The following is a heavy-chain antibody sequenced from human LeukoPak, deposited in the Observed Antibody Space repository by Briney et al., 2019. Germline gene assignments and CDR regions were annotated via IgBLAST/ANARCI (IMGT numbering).Heavy chain of an antibody. CDR3: ARDVEGTTHFDY. CDR2: INAGNGNT. CDR1: GYTFTSYA. J-gene: IGHJ4*02. V-gene: IGHV1-3*01. D-gene: IGHD1-1*01. Sequence: GASVKISCKASGYTFTSYAMHWVRQAPGQRLEWMGWINAGNGNTKYSQKFQGRVTITRDTSASTAYMELSSLRSEDTAVYYCARDVEGTTHFDYWGQGTLVTVSS.